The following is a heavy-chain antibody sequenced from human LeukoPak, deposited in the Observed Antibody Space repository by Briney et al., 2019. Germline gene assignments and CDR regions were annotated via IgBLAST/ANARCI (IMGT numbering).Heavy chain of an antibody. D-gene: IGHD4-11*01. V-gene: IGHV4-39*01. J-gene: IGHJ4*02. CDR2: FYYIGGT. Sequence: PSETLSLTCTVSRGSISSSSYYWGWIRQPPGKRLEWIGSFYYIGGTYYNPSLEGRVTISADSSKNQFSLKLTSVTAADTALYYCARILTTFDSWGQGNLVTVSS. CDR3: ARILTTFDS. CDR1: RGSISSSSYY.